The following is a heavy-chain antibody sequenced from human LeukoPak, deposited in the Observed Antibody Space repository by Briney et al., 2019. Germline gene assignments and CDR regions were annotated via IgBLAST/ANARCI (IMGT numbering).Heavy chain of an antibody. CDR2: FDIEDEKR. Sequence: GASVKVSCKVSGHTLTELSVHWVRQAPGKGLEWLGGFDIEDEKRWYERKFRGRVTVTEDTSIDTAYMELSRLRSDDTAVYYCARPLLPYYYGSGSDYMDVWGKGTTVTISS. J-gene: IGHJ6*03. CDR3: ARPLLPYYYGSGSDYMDV. V-gene: IGHV1-24*01. CDR1: GHTLTELS. D-gene: IGHD3-10*01.